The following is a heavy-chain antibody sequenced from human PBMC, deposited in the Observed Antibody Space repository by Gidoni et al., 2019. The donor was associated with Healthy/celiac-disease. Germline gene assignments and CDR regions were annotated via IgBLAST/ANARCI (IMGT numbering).Heavy chain of an antibody. CDR1: GYTFTGYY. CDR2: INPNSGGT. D-gene: IGHD3-3*01. Sequence: QVQLVQSGAEVKKPGASVKVSCKASGYTFTGYYMHWVRQAPGQGLEWMGWINPNSGGTNYAQKFQGWVTMTRDTSISTAYMELSRLRSDDTAVYYCARDAYFWSGSYNWFDPWGQGTLVTVSS. J-gene: IGHJ5*02. V-gene: IGHV1-2*04. CDR3: ARDAYFWSGSYNWFDP.